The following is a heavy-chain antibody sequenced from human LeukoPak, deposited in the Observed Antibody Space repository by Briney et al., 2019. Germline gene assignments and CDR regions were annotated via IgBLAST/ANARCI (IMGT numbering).Heavy chain of an antibody. CDR3: AVLGGRDGYNYRHVDY. CDR1: GYTFTGYY. Sequence: ASVTVSCTASGYTFTGYYMHWVRQAPGQGLEWMGRINPNSGGTNYAQKFQGRVTMTRDTSISTAYMELSRLRSDDTAVYYCAVLGGRDGYNYRHVDYWGQGTLVTVSS. V-gene: IGHV1-2*06. CDR2: INPNSGGT. J-gene: IGHJ4*02. D-gene: IGHD5-24*01.